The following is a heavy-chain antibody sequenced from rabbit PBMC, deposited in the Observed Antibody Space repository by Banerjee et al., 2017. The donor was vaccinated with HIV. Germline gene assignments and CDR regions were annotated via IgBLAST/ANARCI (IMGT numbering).Heavy chain of an antibody. V-gene: IGHV1S7*01. CDR3: VREAGYGGYGDGNL. J-gene: IGHJ4*01. CDR2: IFPIFGVT. Sequence: QELVEAGGGLVQPGGALILSCKAARVDFSTYSKSWFRQAPGKGLEWIGYIFPIFGVTCYANWVKGRFTISSHNAQNTLYLQLNSLTAADTATYFCVREAGYGGYGDGNLWGPGTLVTVS. CDR1: RVDFSTYS. D-gene: IGHD6-1*01.